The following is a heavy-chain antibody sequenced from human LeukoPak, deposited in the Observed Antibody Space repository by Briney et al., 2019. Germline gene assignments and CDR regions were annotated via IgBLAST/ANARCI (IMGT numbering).Heavy chain of an antibody. V-gene: IGHV3-30*04. CDR3: AKDLRDDYGDYVLDDYYYYGMDV. D-gene: IGHD4-17*01. CDR2: ISYDGSNK. Sequence: GGSLRLSCAASGFTFSSYAMHWVRQAPGKGLEWVAVISYDGSNKYYADSVKGRFTISRDNSKNTLYLQMNSLRAEDTAVYYCAKDLRDDYGDYVLDDYYYYGMDVWGQGTTVTVSS. J-gene: IGHJ6*02. CDR1: GFTFSSYA.